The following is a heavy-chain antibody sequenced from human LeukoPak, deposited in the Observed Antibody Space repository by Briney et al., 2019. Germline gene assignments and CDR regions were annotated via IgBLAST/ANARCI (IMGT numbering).Heavy chain of an antibody. CDR3: ASPMAWAHNRRDSDY. V-gene: IGHV4-59*12. D-gene: IGHD5-24*01. CDR2: IYNSGST. CDR1: GGSLSTYY. J-gene: IGHJ4*02. Sequence: SETLSLTCTVSGGSLSTYYWSWIRQPPGKGLEWIGYIYNSGSTNYSPSLRSRVSISVDTSKNQFSLKLRSVTAADTAVYYCASPMAWAHNRRDSDYWGLGTLVTVSS.